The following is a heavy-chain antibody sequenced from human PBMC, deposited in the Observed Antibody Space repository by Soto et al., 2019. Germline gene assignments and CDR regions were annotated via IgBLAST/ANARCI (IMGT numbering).Heavy chain of an antibody. CDR3: AKDRLVYCSGDCYPPSYFDY. CDR1: GFTFSSYG. V-gene: IGHV3-30*18. Sequence: QVQLVESGGGVVQPGRSLRLSCAGSGFTFSSYGIHWVRQAPGKGLEWVAVISYDGRDAYYADSVKGRFTISRDYSKNTVYLQMNNLSAEDTAVYFCAKDRLVYCSGDCYPPSYFDYWGQGALVTVSS. J-gene: IGHJ4*02. CDR2: ISYDGRDA. D-gene: IGHD2-21*02.